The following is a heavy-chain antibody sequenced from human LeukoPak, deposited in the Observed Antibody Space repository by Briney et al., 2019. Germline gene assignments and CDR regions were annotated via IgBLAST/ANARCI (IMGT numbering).Heavy chain of an antibody. Sequence: SAKVSCKASGGTFSSYAISWVRQAPGQGLEWMGGIIPIFGTANYAQKFQGRVTMTEDTSTDTAYMELSSLRSEDTAVYYCATVSSMTHYYYYGMDVWGQGTTVTVSS. CDR1: GGTFSSYA. J-gene: IGHJ6*02. V-gene: IGHV1-69*06. CDR3: ATVSSMTHYYYYGMDV. D-gene: IGHD2-21*02. CDR2: IIPIFGTA.